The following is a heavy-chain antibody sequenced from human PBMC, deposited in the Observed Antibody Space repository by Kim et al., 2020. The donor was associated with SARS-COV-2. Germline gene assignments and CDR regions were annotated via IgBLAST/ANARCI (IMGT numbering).Heavy chain of an antibody. Sequence: YTDSGKCRFTISRDKSKNTLYLQRNSLRAEDTAVYYWASPLYCGGGSCYLWGQGTLVTVSS. CDR3: ASPLYCGGGSCYL. V-gene: IGHV3-30*07. J-gene: IGHJ4*02. D-gene: IGHD2-15*01.